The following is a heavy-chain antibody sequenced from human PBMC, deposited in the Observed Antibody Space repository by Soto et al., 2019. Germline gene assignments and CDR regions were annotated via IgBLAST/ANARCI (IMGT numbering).Heavy chain of an antibody. CDR1: GGTFSNYP. CDR3: ARGLYCGGGCYSHFDY. D-gene: IGHD2-21*02. J-gene: IGHJ4*02. CDR2: IIPIFGTT. V-gene: IGHV1-69*01. Sequence: VQLVQSGAEVKKPGSSVKVSCKASGGTFSNYPFIWVRQAPGPGLDWMGGIIPIFGTTDYGQRFQGRVTITADESTNTAYMELSSRRSDDTAVYYCARGLYCGGGCYSHFDYWGQGTVVTVSS.